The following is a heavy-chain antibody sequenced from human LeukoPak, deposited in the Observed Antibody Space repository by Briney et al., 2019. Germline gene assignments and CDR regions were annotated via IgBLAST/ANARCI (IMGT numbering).Heavy chain of an antibody. V-gene: IGHV4-34*01. CDR3: ARVACSGGSCYVDY. D-gene: IGHD2-15*01. CDR2: INHSGST. J-gene: IGHJ4*02. CDR1: GGSFTNYY. Sequence: SETLSLTCAVYGGSFTNYYWSWIRQPPGKGLEWIGEINHSGSTKYNPSLKSRVTISIDTSKNQFSLKLSSVTAADTAVYYCARVACSGGSCYVDYWGQGTLVTVSS.